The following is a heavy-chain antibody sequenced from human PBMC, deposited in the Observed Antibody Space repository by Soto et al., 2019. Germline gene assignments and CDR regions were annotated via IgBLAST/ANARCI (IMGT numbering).Heavy chain of an antibody. CDR1: GYTFTGYY. J-gene: IGHJ6*02. V-gene: IGHV1-2*02. Sequence: ASVKVSCKASGYTFTGYYMHWVRQAPGQGLEWMGWINPNSGGTNYAQKFQGRVTMTRDTSISTAYMELSRLRSDDTAVYYCAILQDDIVVVPAAMMGYGMDVWGQGTTVTVSS. CDR3: AILQDDIVVVPAAMMGYGMDV. D-gene: IGHD2-2*01. CDR2: INPNSGGT.